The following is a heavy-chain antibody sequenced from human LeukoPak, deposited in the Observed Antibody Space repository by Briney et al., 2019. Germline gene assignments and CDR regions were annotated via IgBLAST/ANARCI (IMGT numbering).Heavy chain of an antibody. CDR3: ARDLAVAGIYYMDV. D-gene: IGHD6-19*01. CDR2: IKYDGSEK. J-gene: IGHJ6*03. CDR1: NFTFSSFW. Sequence: GGSLRLSCAGFNFTFSSFWMTWVRQAPGKGLEWVANIKYDGSEKYYVDSVKGRFTVSRDNAKNSLYLQMNSLRAEDTAVYYCARDLAVAGIYYMDVWGKGTTVTVSS. V-gene: IGHV3-7*01.